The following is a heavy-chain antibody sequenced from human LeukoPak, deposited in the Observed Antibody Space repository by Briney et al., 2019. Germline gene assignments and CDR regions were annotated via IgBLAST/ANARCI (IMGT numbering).Heavy chain of an antibody. Sequence: GESLKISCKGSGYSFTSYWIGWVRQMPGRGLQWMAIIHPGNSNTIYSPSFQGQVTISADKSISTAFLQWSSLKASDTAIYYCARHSLWAFDYWDQGALVTVSS. CDR3: ARHSLWAFDY. J-gene: IGHJ4*02. CDR1: GYSFTSYW. CDR2: IHPGNSNT. V-gene: IGHV5-51*01. D-gene: IGHD7-27*01.